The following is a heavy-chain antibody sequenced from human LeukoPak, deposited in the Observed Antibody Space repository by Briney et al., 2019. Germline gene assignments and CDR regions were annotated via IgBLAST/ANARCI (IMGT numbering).Heavy chain of an antibody. D-gene: IGHD1-1*01. CDR3: TNETPQIDV. Sequence: GGSLRLSCAASGFTFSSYEMNWVRQAPGQGLEWVAYISSTGNTVHYAGSVKGRFTISRDNAKNSLYLQMNRLRAEDTAVYYCTNETPQIDVWRKGTTVTVHS. J-gene: IGHJ6*04. V-gene: IGHV3-48*03. CDR1: GFTFSSYE. CDR2: ISSTGNTV.